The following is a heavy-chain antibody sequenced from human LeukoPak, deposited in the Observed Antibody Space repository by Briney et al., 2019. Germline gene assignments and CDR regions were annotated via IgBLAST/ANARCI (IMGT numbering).Heavy chain of an antibody. J-gene: IGHJ4*02. D-gene: IGHD3-22*01. CDR2: IYYSGST. Sequence: SETLSLTCTVSGGSLISYYWSWIRQPPGKGLEWIGNIYYSGSTNYKSSLKSRVTISVDTSKNQFSLKLSSVTAADTAVYYCARTLEGYDSSAYYTDYWGQGTLVAVSS. V-gene: IGHV4-59*08. CDR1: GGSLISYY. CDR3: ARTLEGYDSSAYYTDY.